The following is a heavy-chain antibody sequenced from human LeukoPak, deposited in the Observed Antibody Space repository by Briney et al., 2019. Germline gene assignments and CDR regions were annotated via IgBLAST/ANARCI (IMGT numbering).Heavy chain of an antibody. CDR1: GVSISGGNYH. V-gene: IGHV4-61*02. Sequence: PSQTLSLTCSVSGVSISGGNYHWSWIRQPAGKGLEWIRRIYSSGATNYNPSFKRRATISEDTSKNQFSLKLTSVTAADTAVYYCTRDRELGYWGQGTLVTVSS. CDR3: TRDRELGY. CDR2: IYSSGAT. J-gene: IGHJ4*02. D-gene: IGHD3-10*01.